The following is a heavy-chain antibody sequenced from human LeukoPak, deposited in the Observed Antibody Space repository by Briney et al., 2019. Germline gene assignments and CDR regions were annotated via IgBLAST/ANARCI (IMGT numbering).Heavy chain of an antibody. CDR2: IYSGGGT. V-gene: IGHV3-53*01. J-gene: IGHJ4*02. Sequence: GGSLRLSCAASGSTVSSNDMSWVRQAPGKGLEWVSVIYSGGGTDYADSVKGRFTISRDKTTLYLQMNSLRAEDTAVYYCARDAAPAYWGQGTLVTVSS. CDR3: ARDAAPAY. D-gene: IGHD6-13*01. CDR1: GSTVSSND.